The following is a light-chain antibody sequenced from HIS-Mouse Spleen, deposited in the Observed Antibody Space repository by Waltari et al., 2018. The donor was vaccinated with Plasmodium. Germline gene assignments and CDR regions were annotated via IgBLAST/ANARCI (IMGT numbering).Light chain of an antibody. J-gene: IGLJ3*02. CDR2: DVS. CDR1: SIDVGGSNY. V-gene: IGLV2-11*01. CDR3: CSYAGSYTWV. Sequence: QSALTQPRSVSGSPGQSVTISCTGTSIDVGGSNYVSWSQQHPGKAPKLMIYDVSKRPSGVPDRFSGSKSGNTASLTISGLQAEDEADYYCCSYAGSYTWVFGGGTKLTVL.